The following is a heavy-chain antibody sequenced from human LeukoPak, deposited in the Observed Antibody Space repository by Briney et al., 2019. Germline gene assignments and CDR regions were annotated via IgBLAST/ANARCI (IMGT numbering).Heavy chain of an antibody. CDR2: ISGSGGST. Sequence: ETLSLTCTVSGGSISGYYWSWVRQAPGKGLEWVSAISGSGGSTYYADSVKGRFTISRDNSKNTLYLQMNSLRAEDTAVYYCAKDRGKLSQDYYFDYWGQGTLVTVSS. V-gene: IGHV3-23*01. J-gene: IGHJ4*02. CDR3: AKDRGKLSQDYYFDY. D-gene: IGHD3-10*01. CDR1: GGSISGYY.